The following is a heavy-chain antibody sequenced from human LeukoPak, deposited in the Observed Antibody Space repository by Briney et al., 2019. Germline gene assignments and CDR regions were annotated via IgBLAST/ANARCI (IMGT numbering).Heavy chain of an antibody. CDR2: ICYSGST. CDR1: GGSISSSTYC. Sequence: PSETLSLTCTVSGGSISSSTYCWGWIRQPPGKGLEWIGSICYSGSTFYNPSLKSRVTLSVDTSKNQFSLKLSSVTAADTAVYYCARGVGSPDAFDIWGQGTMVTVSS. D-gene: IGHD3-16*01. J-gene: IGHJ3*02. CDR3: ARGVGSPDAFDI. V-gene: IGHV4-39*07.